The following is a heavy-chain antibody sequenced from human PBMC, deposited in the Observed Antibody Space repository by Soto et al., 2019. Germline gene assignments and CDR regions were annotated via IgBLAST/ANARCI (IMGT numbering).Heavy chain of an antibody. V-gene: IGHV1-46*01. CDR1: GYTFTNYY. D-gene: IGHD3-3*01. CDR3: ATDHLGPNPIYAFWSGYWGRFDP. CDR2: IKPSGGNT. Sequence: SVKVSCKASGYTFTNYYIHWVRQAPGRGLEWMGIIKPSGGNTSYAQKFQGRVTMTRDTSTSTVYMELSSLRSEDTAVYYCATDHLGPNPIYAFWSGYWGRFDPWGQGTLVTVSS. J-gene: IGHJ5*02.